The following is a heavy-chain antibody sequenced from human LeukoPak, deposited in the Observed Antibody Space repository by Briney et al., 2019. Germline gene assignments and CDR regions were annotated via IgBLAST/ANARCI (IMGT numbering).Heavy chain of an antibody. CDR3: ARLVGDQVVY. Sequence: SQTLSLTCAISGDTVSSNRAAWNSIRQSPSRGLEWLGRTYYRSKWSNDYALSVKSRITINPDTSKNQFSLQLKFVTPEDTAVYYCARLVGDQVVYWGQGTLVTVSS. J-gene: IGHJ4*02. V-gene: IGHV6-1*01. CDR1: GDTVSSNRAA. D-gene: IGHD2-2*01. CDR2: TYYRSKWSN.